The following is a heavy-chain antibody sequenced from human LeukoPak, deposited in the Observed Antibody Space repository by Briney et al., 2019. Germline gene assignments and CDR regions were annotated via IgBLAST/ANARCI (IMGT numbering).Heavy chain of an antibody. CDR2: IYYSGST. CDR1: GGSISSGGYY. D-gene: IGHD3/OR15-3a*01. Sequence: SETLSLTCTVSGGSISSGGYYWSWIRQHPGKGLEWIGYIYYSGSTYYNPSLKSRVTISVDTSKNQFSLKLSSVTAADTAVYYCARDQGLGDAFDIWGQGTMVPSLQ. CDR3: ARDQGLGDAFDI. V-gene: IGHV4-31*03. J-gene: IGHJ3*02.